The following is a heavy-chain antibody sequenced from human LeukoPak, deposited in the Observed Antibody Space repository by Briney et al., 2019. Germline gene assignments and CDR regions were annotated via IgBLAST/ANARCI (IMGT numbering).Heavy chain of an antibody. CDR3: ARRVGAPVNWFDP. D-gene: IGHD1-26*01. CDR1: GFTFSSYS. V-gene: IGHV3-21*01. Sequence: PGGSLRLSCAASGFTFSSYSMNWVRQAPGKGLEWVSSISSSSSYIYYADSVKGRFTISRDNAKNSLYLRMNSLRAEDTAVYYCARRVGAPVNWFDPWGQGTLVTVSS. CDR2: ISSSSSYI. J-gene: IGHJ5*02.